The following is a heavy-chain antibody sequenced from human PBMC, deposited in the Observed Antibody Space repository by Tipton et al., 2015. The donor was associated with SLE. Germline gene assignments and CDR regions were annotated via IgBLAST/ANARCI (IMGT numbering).Heavy chain of an antibody. Sequence: GSLRLSCTVSGGSISSSSYYWGWIRQPPGKGLEWIGSIYYSGSTYYNPSLKSRVTISVDTSKNQFSLKLSSVTAADTAVYYCARDRETAWELAHFDYWGQGTLVTVSS. CDR2: IYYSGST. V-gene: IGHV4-39*07. CDR3: ARDRETAWELAHFDY. D-gene: IGHD1-26*01. J-gene: IGHJ4*02. CDR1: GGSISSSSYY.